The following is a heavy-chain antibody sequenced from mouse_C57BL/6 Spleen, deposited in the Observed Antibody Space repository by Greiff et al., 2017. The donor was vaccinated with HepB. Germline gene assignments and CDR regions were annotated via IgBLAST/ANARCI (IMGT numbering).Heavy chain of an antibody. Sequence: QVTLKESGPGILQSSQTLSLTCSFSGFSLSTSGMGVSWIRQPSGKGLEWLAHIYWDDDKRYNPSLKSRLTISKDTSRNQVFLKITSVDTADTATYYCARRGITTVVATDAMDYWGQGTSVTVSS. D-gene: IGHD1-1*01. CDR2: IYWDDDK. CDR3: ARRGITTVVATDAMDY. CDR1: GFSLSTSGMG. V-gene: IGHV8-12*01. J-gene: IGHJ4*01.